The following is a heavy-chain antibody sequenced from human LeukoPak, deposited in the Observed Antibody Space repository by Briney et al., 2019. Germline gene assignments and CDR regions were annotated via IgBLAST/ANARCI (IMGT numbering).Heavy chain of an antibody. CDR2: IYYSGST. Sequence: PSETLSLACTVSVGSISSYYWGWIRQPPVKGLEWIGYIYYSGSTNYNPSLKSRVTISVDTSKNQFSLKLSSVTAADTAVYYCAGGYSYGSTYYYMDVWGKGTTVTISS. D-gene: IGHD5-18*01. V-gene: IGHV4-59*01. CDR1: VGSISSYY. J-gene: IGHJ6*03. CDR3: AGGYSYGSTYYYMDV.